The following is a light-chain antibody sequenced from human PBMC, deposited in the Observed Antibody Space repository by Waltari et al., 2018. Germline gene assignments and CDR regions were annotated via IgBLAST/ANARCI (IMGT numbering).Light chain of an antibody. V-gene: IGKV1-9*01. CDR2: GAS. Sequence: DTQLTQSPSFLSASVGDRVTITSRASQGISSYLAWYQQKPGKAPKLLIYGASNLQSGVPSRFSGSGSGTEFTLTISSLQPEDFATYYCQQLSSYLSITFGQGTRLEIK. CDR3: QQLSSYLSIT. J-gene: IGKJ5*01. CDR1: QGISSY.